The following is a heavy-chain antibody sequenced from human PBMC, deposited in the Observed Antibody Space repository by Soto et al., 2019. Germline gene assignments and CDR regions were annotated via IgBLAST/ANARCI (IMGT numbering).Heavy chain of an antibody. D-gene: IGHD3-3*01. J-gene: IGHJ5*02. V-gene: IGHV4-30-2*01. CDR3: VRGRGFGVVFIWFDP. CDR2: IYHSGST. Sequence: QLQLQESGSGLVKPSQTLSLTCAVSGGSISSGGYSWSWIRQPPGKGLEWIGYIYHSGSTYYNPSLKSRVTISVDRSKNQFSLKLSSVTAADTAVYYCVRGRGFGVVFIWFDPWGQGTLVTVSS. CDR1: GGSISSGGYS.